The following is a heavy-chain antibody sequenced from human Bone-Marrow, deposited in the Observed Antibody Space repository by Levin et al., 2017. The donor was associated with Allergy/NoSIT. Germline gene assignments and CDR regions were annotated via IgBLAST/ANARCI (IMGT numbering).Heavy chain of an antibody. D-gene: IGHD3-9*01. CDR2: ISPYAGGT. CDR1: GYMFTGYY. CDR3: ARGSDADWLSSTLDF. V-gene: IGHV1-2*02. Sequence: ASVKVSCKASGYMFTGYYIHWVRQAPGQGLEWVGWISPYAGGTYYAQKFQGRVTMTRETSVSTVYMEMDRLTSDDTAVYFCARGSDADWLSSTLDFWGRGTLVTVSS. J-gene: IGHJ4*02.